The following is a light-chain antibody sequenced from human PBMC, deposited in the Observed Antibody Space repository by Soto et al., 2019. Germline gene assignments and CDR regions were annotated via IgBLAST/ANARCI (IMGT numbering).Light chain of an antibody. CDR1: SSDVGGYNY. J-gene: IGLJ1*01. V-gene: IGLV2-14*01. CDR2: EVS. CDR3: SSYTNSNTQV. Sequence: QSALTQPASVSGSPGQSITISCTGTSSDVGGYNYVSWYQQHPGKAPKLMIYEVSNRPSGLSNRFSGSKSGNTASLTISGLQAEDEADYYCSSYTNSNTQVFGTGTKV.